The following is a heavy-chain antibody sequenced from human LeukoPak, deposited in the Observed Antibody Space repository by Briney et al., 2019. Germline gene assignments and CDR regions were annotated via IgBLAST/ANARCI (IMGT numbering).Heavy chain of an antibody. V-gene: IGHV3-30*02. CDR1: GFTFSSYG. Sequence: GGSLRLSCAASGFTFSSYGMHWVRQAPGKGLEWVAFIRYDGSNKYYADSVKGRFTISRDNSKNTLYLQMNSLRAEDTAVYYCAKDYRYYGSGSHMDVWGKGTTVTISS. CDR2: IRYDGSNK. D-gene: IGHD3-10*01. CDR3: AKDYRYYGSGSHMDV. J-gene: IGHJ6*03.